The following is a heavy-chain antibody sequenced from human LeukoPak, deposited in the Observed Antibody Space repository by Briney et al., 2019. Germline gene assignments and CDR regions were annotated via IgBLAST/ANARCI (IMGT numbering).Heavy chain of an antibody. V-gene: IGHV4-34*01. J-gene: IGHJ6*03. CDR1: DASVSSYY. CDR3: ARASSSNRNVLRNYYYMDV. CDR2: INHRGST. D-gene: IGHD2-2*01. Sequence: SETLSLTCTVSDASVSSYYLRWIRQPPGKGLEWIGEINHRGSTNYSPSLKSRVTISVDTSKNQFSLKLSSVTAADTAVYYCARASSSNRNVLRNYYYMDVWGKGTTVIVSS.